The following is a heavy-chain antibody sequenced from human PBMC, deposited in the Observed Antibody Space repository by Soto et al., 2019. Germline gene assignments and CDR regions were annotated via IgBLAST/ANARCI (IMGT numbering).Heavy chain of an antibody. CDR2: TYYNGDT. CDR1: DDSFRGADYY. Sequence: SETLSLTCTVSDDSFRGADYYWSWIRQPLGKGPEWIGYTYYNGDTKYNPALKSRVTMSVDTSKNQFSLRLSSVTAADTAVYFCARGTRYIDGWRPFDFWGRGILLTVSS. V-gene: IGHV4-61*08. CDR3: ARGTRYIDGWRPFDF. J-gene: IGHJ4*02. D-gene: IGHD5-18*01.